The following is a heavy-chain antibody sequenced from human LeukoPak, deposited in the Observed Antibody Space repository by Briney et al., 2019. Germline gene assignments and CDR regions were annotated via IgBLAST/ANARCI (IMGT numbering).Heavy chain of an antibody. CDR3: ARASCTNGVCTTNFDY. D-gene: IGHD2-8*01. J-gene: IGHJ4*02. Sequence: GASVKVSCKASGYTFTGYYMHWVRQAPGQGLEWMGWINPNSRGTNCAQKFQGRVTMTRDTSISTAYMELSRLRSDDTAVYYCARASCTNGVCTTNFDYWGQGTLVTVSS. CDR1: GYTFTGYY. V-gene: IGHV1-2*02. CDR2: INPNSRGT.